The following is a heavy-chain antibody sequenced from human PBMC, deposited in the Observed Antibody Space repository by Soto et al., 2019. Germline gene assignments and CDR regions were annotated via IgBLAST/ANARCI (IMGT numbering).Heavy chain of an antibody. Sequence: QVQLVQSGAEVKKPGASVKVSCKASGYTFTSYGISWVRQAPGQRLEWMGWISAYNGNTNYAQKLQGRVTMTTDTSTSTAYRELRSLRSDDTALYYCARGNRTIFGVVTPPPNWFDPWGQGTLVTVSS. J-gene: IGHJ5*02. V-gene: IGHV1-18*01. CDR3: ARGNRTIFGVVTPPPNWFDP. D-gene: IGHD3-3*01. CDR2: ISAYNGNT. CDR1: GYTFTSYG.